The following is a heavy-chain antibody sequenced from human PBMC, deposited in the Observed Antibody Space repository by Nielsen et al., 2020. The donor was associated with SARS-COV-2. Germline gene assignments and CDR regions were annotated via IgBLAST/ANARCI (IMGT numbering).Heavy chain of an antibody. CDR2: IYYSGST. J-gene: IGHJ6*02. D-gene: IGHD3-3*01. Sequence: WLRQLPGKGLEWIGYIYYSGSTNYNPSLKSRVTISVDTSKNQFSLKLSSVTAADTAVYYCARDRYYDFWSGYSPNYYYYGMDVWGQGTTVTVSS. V-gene: IGHV4-59*01. CDR3: ARDRYYDFWSGYSPNYYYYGMDV.